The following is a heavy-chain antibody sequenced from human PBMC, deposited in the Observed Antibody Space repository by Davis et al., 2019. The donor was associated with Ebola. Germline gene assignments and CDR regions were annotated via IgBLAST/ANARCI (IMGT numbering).Heavy chain of an antibody. Sequence: AASVKVSCKASGHTFTNYYMHWVRQAPGQGLEWMGGITPIFGPTNYAQRFQGRVTITADESTSTAYMELSGLKYDDTAVYYCARDTAGTQRGFDYWGQGTLVTVSS. CDR3: ARDTAGTQRGFDY. CDR2: ITPIFGPT. D-gene: IGHD1-1*01. J-gene: IGHJ4*02. CDR1: GHTFTNYY. V-gene: IGHV1-69*13.